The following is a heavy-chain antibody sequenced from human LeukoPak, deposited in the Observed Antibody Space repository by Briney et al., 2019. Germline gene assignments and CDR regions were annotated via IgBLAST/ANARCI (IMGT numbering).Heavy chain of an antibody. CDR3: ARDYDTMVRGVIPRIDY. Sequence: GESLKISCKASGYSFNSYYMHWVRQAPGQGLEWMGIINPSGGSTSYAQKFQGRVTMTRDTSTSTVYMELSSLRSEDTAVYYCARDYDTMVRGVIPRIDYWGQGTLVTVSS. J-gene: IGHJ4*02. CDR1: GYSFNSYY. D-gene: IGHD3-10*01. CDR2: INPSGGST. V-gene: IGHV1-46*02.